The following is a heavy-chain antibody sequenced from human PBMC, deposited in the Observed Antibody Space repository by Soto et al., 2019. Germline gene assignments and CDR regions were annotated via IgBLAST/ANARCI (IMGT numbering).Heavy chain of an antibody. CDR2: INHSGST. CDR3: ATLGHYDFWSGFRKGNWFDP. V-gene: IGHV4-34*01. Sequence: QVQLQQWGAGLLKPSETVSLTCAVYGGSFIGYYGTWIRQPPGKGLEWIGEINHSGSTNYNPSLKSRVTLSSDTSKSQSTLRLSSVTAADTAGYYCATLGHYDFWSGFRKGNWFDPWGQGTLVTVSS. CDR1: GGSFIGYY. D-gene: IGHD3-3*01. J-gene: IGHJ5*02.